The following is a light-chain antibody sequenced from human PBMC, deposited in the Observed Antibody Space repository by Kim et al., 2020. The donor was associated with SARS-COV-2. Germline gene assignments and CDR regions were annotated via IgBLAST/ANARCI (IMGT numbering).Light chain of an antibody. CDR1: DFGGKS. Sequence: PGKTAGITCGGNDFGGKSVHWYQQKPRQAPVLIIYYDGDRPSGIPERFAGSNSANTATLTISRVEAGDEADYYCQVWDSDSDHAVFGGGTQLTVL. V-gene: IGLV3-21*04. J-gene: IGLJ2*01. CDR2: YDG. CDR3: QVWDSDSDHAV.